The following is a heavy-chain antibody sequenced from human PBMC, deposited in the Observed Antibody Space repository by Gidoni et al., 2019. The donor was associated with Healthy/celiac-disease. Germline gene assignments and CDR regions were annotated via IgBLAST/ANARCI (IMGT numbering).Heavy chain of an antibody. J-gene: IGHJ4*02. CDR3: ARQRLGYCTNGVCGFDY. CDR1: GGSVSSGCYY. Sequence: QVQLQESGQGLVKPSETLSLTCTVSGGSVSSGCYYWSWIRQPPGKGLEWIGYIYYSGSTNYNPSLKSRVTISVDTSKNQFSLKLSSVTAADTAVYYCARQRLGYCTNGVCGFDYWGQGTLVTVSS. CDR2: IYYSGST. V-gene: IGHV4-61*01. D-gene: IGHD2-8*01.